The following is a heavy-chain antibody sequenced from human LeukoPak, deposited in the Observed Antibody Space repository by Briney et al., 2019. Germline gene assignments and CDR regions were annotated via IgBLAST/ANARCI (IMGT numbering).Heavy chain of an antibody. J-gene: IGHJ4*02. CDR2: INPNSGGT. D-gene: IGHD2-2*02. CDR1: GYTFTGYY. Sequence: ASVKVSCKASGYTFTGYYMHWVRQAPGQGLEWMGWINPNSGGTNYAQKFQGWVTMTRDTSISTAYMELSRLRSDDTAVYYCARGGRGYCSSTSCYTGDYWGQGTLVTVSS. CDR3: ARGGRGYCSSTSCYTGDY. V-gene: IGHV1-2*04.